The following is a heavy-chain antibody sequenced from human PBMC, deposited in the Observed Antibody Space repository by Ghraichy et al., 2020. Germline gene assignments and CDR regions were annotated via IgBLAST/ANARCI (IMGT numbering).Heavy chain of an antibody. D-gene: IGHD3-3*01. Sequence: SGPTLVKPTQTLTLTCTFSGFSLSTSGVGVGWIRQPPGKALEWLAIIYWDDDKRYSPSLKNRLTITKDTSKNQVVLTMTNMDPVDTATYYCAHNIFGRNYVDYWGQGTLVTVSS. V-gene: IGHV2-5*02. CDR1: GFSLSTSGVG. J-gene: IGHJ4*01. CDR2: IYWDDDK. CDR3: AHNIFGRNYVDY.